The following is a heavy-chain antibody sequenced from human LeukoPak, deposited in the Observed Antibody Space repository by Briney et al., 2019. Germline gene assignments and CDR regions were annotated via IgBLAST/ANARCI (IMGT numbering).Heavy chain of an antibody. CDR3: ARDYPAVAGIILAG. CDR1: GGTFSSYA. CDR2: IIPIFGTA. V-gene: IGHV1-69*06. J-gene: IGHJ4*02. Sequence: SVKVSCKASGGTFSSYAISWVRQAPGQRLEWMGGIIPIFGTANYAQKFQGRVTITADKSTSTAYMELSSLRSEDTAVYFCARDYPAVAGIILAGWGQGTLVTVSS. D-gene: IGHD6-19*01.